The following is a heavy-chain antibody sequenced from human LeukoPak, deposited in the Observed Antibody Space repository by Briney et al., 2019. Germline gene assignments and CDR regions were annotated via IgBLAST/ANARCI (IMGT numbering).Heavy chain of an antibody. V-gene: IGHV4-59*01. J-gene: IGHJ4*02. Sequence: SGTLSLTCTVSTRSLSTYFWSWVRQPPGKGLEWIGNIYYSGSTNYNPSLKSRVTISLDASKNKFSLQQSSVTASDTAGYYCARAAWWLRVDFWGQGTLVTVPS. D-gene: IGHD2-15*01. CDR1: TRSLSTYF. CDR2: IYYSGST. CDR3: ARAAWWLRVDF.